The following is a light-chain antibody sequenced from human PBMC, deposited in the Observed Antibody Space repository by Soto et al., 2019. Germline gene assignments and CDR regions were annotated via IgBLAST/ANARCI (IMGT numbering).Light chain of an antibody. J-gene: IGLJ1*01. CDR2: EVS. CDR3: SSYSISTAYL. V-gene: IGLV2-14*01. CDR1: ISYVGVYDY. Sequence: QSALTHPASVSWSPGHSITISFTGTISYVGVYDYVSWYQLHPVKAPKLMVFEVSNRPSGVSYLFSCSKSGKTASLTISGIQAEDEADYFCSSYSISTAYLFGTWTKVTVL.